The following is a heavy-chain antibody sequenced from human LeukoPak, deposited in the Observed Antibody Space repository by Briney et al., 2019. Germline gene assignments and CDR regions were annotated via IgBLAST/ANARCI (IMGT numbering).Heavy chain of an antibody. Sequence: PSQTLSLTCAVSGGSISSGGYSWSWIRQPPGKGLEWIGYIYHSGSTNYNPSLKSRVTISVDKSKNQFSLKLSSVTAADTAVYYCARAGITGTSYYYYYGMDVWGQGTTVTVSS. CDR3: ARAGITGTSYYYYYGMDV. D-gene: IGHD1-7*01. CDR2: IYHSGST. J-gene: IGHJ6*02. V-gene: IGHV4-30-2*01. CDR1: GGSISSGGYS.